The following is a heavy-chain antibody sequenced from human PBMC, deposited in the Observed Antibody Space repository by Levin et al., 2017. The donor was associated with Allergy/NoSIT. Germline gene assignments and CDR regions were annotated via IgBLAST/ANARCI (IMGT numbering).Heavy chain of an antibody. J-gene: IGHJ6*03. D-gene: IGHD3-9*01. CDR3: ARTHYDILTSYMDV. V-gene: IGHV3-66*02. Sequence: GGSLRLSCAASGFTVSGQYMSWVRQAPGKALERVSLIFSGGSKYYADSVKGRFTISRDTSKNILYLQMNSLRAEDTAVYYCARTHYDILTSYMDVWGKGTTVTVSS. CDR1: GFTVSGQY. CDR2: IFSGGSK.